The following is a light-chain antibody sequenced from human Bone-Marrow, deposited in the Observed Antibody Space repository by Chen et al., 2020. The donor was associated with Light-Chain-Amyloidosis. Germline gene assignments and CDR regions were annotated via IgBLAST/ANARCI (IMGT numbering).Light chain of an antibody. CDR3: QSYQGSSQGV. V-gene: IGLV6-57*01. Sequence: NFMLTQPHSVSESPGKTVIISCTRSSGSIATSYVQWYQQRPGSSPTTGIYEDDQRPSGVPDRFSGSIDRSSNSASLTISVLKPEDEADYYCQSYQGSSQGVFGGGTNLTVL. CDR2: EDD. CDR1: SGSIATSY. J-gene: IGLJ3*02.